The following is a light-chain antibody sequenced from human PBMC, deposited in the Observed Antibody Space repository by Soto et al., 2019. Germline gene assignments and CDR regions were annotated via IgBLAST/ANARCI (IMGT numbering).Light chain of an antibody. V-gene: IGLV2-14*01. J-gene: IGLJ2*01. CDR1: SRDIGGYNY. CDR2: DVS. Sequence: QSALTQPASVSGSPGQSITISCTGTSRDIGGYNYVSWYQQHPGKAPKLMIYDVSNRPSGVSNRFSGSKSGNTASLTISGLQAEDEADYYCSSYTSSSTLEVVFGGGTQLTVL. CDR3: SSYTSSSTLEVV.